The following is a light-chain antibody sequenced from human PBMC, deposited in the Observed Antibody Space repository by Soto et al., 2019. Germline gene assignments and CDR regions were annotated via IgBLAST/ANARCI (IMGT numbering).Light chain of an antibody. CDR1: QGISSY. J-gene: IGKJ1*01. Sequence: IQLTQSPSSLSASVGDRVTITCRASQGISSYLAWYQQKPGKAPKLLIYAASTLQSGVPSRFSGSGSGTEFTLTISRLQPDDFATYYCQQYSSYWTFGQGTKVDI. V-gene: IGKV1-9*01. CDR3: QQYSSYWT. CDR2: AAS.